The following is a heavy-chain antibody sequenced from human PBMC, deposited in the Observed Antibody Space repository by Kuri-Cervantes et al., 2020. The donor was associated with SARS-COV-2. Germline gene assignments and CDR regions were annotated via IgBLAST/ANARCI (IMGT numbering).Heavy chain of an antibody. D-gene: IGHD2-2*01. CDR3: ARGQVVPAALDY. Sequence: ESLKISCTVSGGSISSYYWSWIRQPAGKGLEWIGRIYTSGSTNYNPSLKSRVTMSVDTSKNQFPLKLSSVTAADTAVYYCARGQVVPAALDYWGQGTLVTVSS. CDR1: GGSISSYY. V-gene: IGHV4-4*07. J-gene: IGHJ4*02. CDR2: IYTSGST.